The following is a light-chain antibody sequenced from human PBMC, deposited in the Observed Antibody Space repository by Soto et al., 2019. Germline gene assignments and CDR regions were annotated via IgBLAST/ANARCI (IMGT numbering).Light chain of an antibody. CDR2: GAS. J-gene: IGKJ2*01. Sequence: EIVMTQSPATLSVSPGERATLSCRASQSVSSNLAWYQQKPGQAPRLLIYGASTRATGIPARFSGSGSGTEFTLTMSSLQSEDFAVYYCQQYKNWPYTFGQGTKLEIK. CDR3: QQYKNWPYT. CDR1: QSVSSN. V-gene: IGKV3-15*01.